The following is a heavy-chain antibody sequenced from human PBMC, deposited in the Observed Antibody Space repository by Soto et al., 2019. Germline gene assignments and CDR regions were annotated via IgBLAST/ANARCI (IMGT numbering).Heavy chain of an antibody. Sequence: SETLSLTCAVYGGSFSGYYWSWIRQPPGKGLEWIGEINHSGSTNYNPSLKSRVTISVDTSKNQFSLKLSSVTAADTAVYYCARGVIGIAARTPYYMDVWGKGTTVTVS. J-gene: IGHJ6*03. CDR3: ARGVIGIAARTPYYMDV. V-gene: IGHV4-34*01. CDR2: INHSGST. CDR1: GGSFSGYY. D-gene: IGHD6-6*01.